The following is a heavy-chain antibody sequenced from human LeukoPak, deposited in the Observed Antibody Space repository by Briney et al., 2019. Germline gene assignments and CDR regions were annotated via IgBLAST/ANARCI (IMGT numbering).Heavy chain of an antibody. V-gene: IGHV3-30*01. D-gene: IGHD2-21*01. CDR1: GFTFNTYT. J-gene: IGHJ4*02. Sequence: PERSLRLPCAASGFTFNTYTMHWLRQAPGKGLEWVAVISYDGSNDYYADSVKGRFTISRDNSKNTLYLQMNSLRSEDTAVYYCARSKGGAYYYFDYWGQGTLVTVSS. CDR2: ISYDGSND. CDR3: ARSKGGAYYYFDY.